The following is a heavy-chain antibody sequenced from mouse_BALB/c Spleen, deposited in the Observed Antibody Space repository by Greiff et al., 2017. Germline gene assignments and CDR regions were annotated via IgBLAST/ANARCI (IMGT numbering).Heavy chain of an antibody. CDR3: ARLNYYGSSLDY. Sequence: EVQRVESGGGLVKPGGSLKLSCAASGFTFSSYAMSWVRQTPEKRLEWVASISSGGSTYYPDSVKGRFTISRDNARNILYLQMSSLRSEDTAMYYCARLNYYGSSLDYWGQGTTLTVSS. CDR1: GFTFSSYA. CDR2: ISSGGST. V-gene: IGHV5-6-5*01. D-gene: IGHD1-1*01. J-gene: IGHJ2*01.